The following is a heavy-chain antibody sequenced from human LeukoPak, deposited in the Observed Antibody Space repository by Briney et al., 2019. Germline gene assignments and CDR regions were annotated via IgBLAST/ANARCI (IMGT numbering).Heavy chain of an antibody. CDR2: INPNSGGT. CDR1: GYTFTSYG. D-gene: IGHD3-3*01. V-gene: IGHV1-2*02. Sequence: GASVKVSCKASGYTFTSYGISWVRQAPGQGLEWMGWINPNSGGTNYAQKFQGRVTMTRDTSISTAYMELSRLRSDDTAVYYCARAPSDYYDFWSGYYNHNWFDPWGQGTLVTVSS. CDR3: ARAPSDYYDFWSGYYNHNWFDP. J-gene: IGHJ5*02.